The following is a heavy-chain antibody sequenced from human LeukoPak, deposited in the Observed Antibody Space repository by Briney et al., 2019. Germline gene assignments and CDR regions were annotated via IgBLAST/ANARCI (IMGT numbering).Heavy chain of an antibody. J-gene: IGHJ6*03. CDR2: INPSGGST. V-gene: IGHV1-46*01. CDR3: ARSGYSYGSGYYYMDV. Sequence: ASVKVSCKASGYTFTSYNMHWVRQAPGQGLEWMGIINPSGGSTSYAQKFQGRVTMTRDMSTSTVYMELSSLRSEDTAVYYCARSGYSYGSGYYYMDVWGKGTTVTVSS. CDR1: GYTFTSYN. D-gene: IGHD5-18*01.